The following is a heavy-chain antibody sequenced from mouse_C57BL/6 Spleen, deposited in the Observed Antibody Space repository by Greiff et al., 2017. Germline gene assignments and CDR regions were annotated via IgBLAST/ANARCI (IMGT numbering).Heavy chain of an antibody. V-gene: IGHV1-64*01. Sequence: VQLQQPGAELVKPGASVKLSCKASGYTFTSYWMHWVKQRPGQGLEWIGMIHPNSGSTNYNEKFKSKATLTVDKSSSTAYMQLSSLTSEDSAVYYCAMGAHKDPWYFDVWGTGTTVTVSS. CDR3: AMGAHKDPWYFDV. J-gene: IGHJ1*03. CDR1: GYTFTSYW. D-gene: IGHD1-3*01. CDR2: IHPNSGST.